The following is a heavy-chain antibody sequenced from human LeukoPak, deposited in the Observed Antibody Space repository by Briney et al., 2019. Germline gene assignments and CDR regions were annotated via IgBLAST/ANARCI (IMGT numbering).Heavy chain of an antibody. J-gene: IGHJ4*02. Sequence: SETLSLTCTVSGGSISSSSYYWGWIRQPPGKGLEWIGSIYYSGSTYYNPSLKSRVTITVDTSKNQFSLKLSSVTAADTAVYYCARVPARSGYSGYFDYWGQGTLVTVSS. CDR1: GGSISSSSYY. D-gene: IGHD3-22*01. V-gene: IGHV4-39*07. CDR3: ARVPARSGYSGYFDY. CDR2: IYYSGST.